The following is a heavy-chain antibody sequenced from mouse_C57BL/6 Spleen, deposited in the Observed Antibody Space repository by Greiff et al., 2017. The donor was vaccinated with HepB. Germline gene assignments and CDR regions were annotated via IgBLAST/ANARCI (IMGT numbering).Heavy chain of an antibody. CDR3: ARGYYGYDGNAY. CDR2: IDPANGNT. CDR1: GFNIKNIY. V-gene: IGHV14-3*01. D-gene: IGHD2-2*01. Sequence: EVQLQQSVAELVRPGASVKLSCTASGFNIKNIYMHWVKQRPEQGLEWIGRIDPANGNTKYAPKFQGKATITADTSSNTAYLQLSSLTSEDTAIYYCARGYYGYDGNAYWGQGTLVTVSA. J-gene: IGHJ3*01.